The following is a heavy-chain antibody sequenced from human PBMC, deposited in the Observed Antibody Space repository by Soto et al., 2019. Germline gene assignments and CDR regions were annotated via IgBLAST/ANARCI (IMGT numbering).Heavy chain of an antibody. Sequence: QVQLVQSGAEVQKPGSSVKVSCKSSGGTFSSYAISWVRQAPGQGREWMGGIIPIVGTANYAQNFQGRVTITADESTSTAYMELSSLISEDTAVYSCERNVDTALPFYYGMDVWCQGTTGTVSS. CDR1: GGTFSSYA. J-gene: IGHJ6*02. D-gene: IGHD5-18*01. CDR2: IIPIVGTA. V-gene: IGHV1-69*01. CDR3: ERNVDTALPFYYGMDV.